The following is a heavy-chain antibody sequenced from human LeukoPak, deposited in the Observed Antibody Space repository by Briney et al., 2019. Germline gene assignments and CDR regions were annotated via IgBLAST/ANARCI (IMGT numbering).Heavy chain of an antibody. D-gene: IGHD5-18*01. J-gene: IGHJ4*02. V-gene: IGHV4-34*01. CDR1: GGSFSGYY. CDR2: INHSGST. CDR3: ARGTRGYSYGYRAATYYFDY. Sequence: SETLSLTCAVYGGSFSGYYWSWIRQPPGKGLEWIGEINHSGSTNYNPSLKSRVTISVDTSKNQFSLKLSSVTAADTAVYYCARGTRGYSYGYRAATYYFDYWGQGTLVTVSS.